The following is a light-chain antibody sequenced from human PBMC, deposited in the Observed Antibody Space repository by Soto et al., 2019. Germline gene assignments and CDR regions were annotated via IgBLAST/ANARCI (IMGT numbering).Light chain of an antibody. CDR2: GAS. Sequence: TPSSPCLPGSPGASAALSCRASQSVSRNLAWYQHKAGQAPRLLISGASSRASGIPDRFSGSGSETDFTLTISRLQPEDFALYYCQQYDDSPITFGQGTRLEIK. CDR1: QSVSRN. J-gene: IGKJ5*01. V-gene: IGKV3D-15*01. CDR3: QQYDDSPIT.